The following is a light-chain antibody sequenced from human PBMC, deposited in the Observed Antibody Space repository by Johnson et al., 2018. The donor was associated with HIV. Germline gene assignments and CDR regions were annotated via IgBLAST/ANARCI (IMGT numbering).Light chain of an antibody. CDR2: KND. CDR1: SSNIGNTY. Sequence: QSVLTQPPSVSAAPGQKVTISCSVTSSNIGNTYISWYQQLPGTAPKLLIYKNDKRPSGIPDRFSGSKSGTSATLGITGLHTGDEADYCCGAWDAIMSTGGVYGTGTKVTV. V-gene: IGLV1-51*02. CDR3: GAWDAIMSTGGV. J-gene: IGLJ1*01.